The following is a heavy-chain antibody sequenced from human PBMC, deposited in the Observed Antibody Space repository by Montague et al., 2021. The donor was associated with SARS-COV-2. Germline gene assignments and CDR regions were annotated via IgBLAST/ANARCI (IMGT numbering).Heavy chain of an antibody. CDR2: MDWDDEK. D-gene: IGHD3-22*01. CDR1: GFSLSTRGMR. CDR3: ALYYYDSQAYYVKVY. V-gene: IGHV2-70*04. J-gene: IGHJ4*02. Sequence: PALVKPTQTLTLTCTFSGFSLSTRGMRVSWIRQPPGKALEWLARMDWDDEKFYSTSLKTRLTISKDTSKNQVVLTMTNMDRVDTATYYCALYYYDSQAYYVKVYWGQGTLVTVSS.